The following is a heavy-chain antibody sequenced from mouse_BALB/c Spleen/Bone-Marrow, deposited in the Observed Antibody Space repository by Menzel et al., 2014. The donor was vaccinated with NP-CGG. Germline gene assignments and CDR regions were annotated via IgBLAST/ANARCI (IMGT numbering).Heavy chain of an antibody. CDR2: IDPANGNT. Sequence: LQESGAELVKPGASVKLPCTASGFNIKDTYMHWVKQRPEQGLEWIGRIDPANGNTNYDPRFQGKATITADTSSNTAYLQLSSLTSEDTAVYYCARYGGRYYAMDYWGQGTSVTVSS. D-gene: IGHD1-1*01. V-gene: IGHV14-3*02. CDR1: GFNIKDTY. CDR3: ARYGGRYYAMDY. J-gene: IGHJ4*01.